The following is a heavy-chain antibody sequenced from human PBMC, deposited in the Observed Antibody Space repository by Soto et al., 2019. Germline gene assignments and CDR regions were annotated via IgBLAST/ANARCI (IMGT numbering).Heavy chain of an antibody. D-gene: IGHD5-18*01. Sequence: SSVKVSCKASGGTFSGYAISWVRQAPGQGLEWMGGIIPIFGTANYAQKFQGRVTITADKSTSTAYMELSSLRSDDTAVYYCASDSVDTWPEGDWFDPWGQGTLVTVSS. CDR2: IIPIFGTA. V-gene: IGHV1-69*06. J-gene: IGHJ5*02. CDR1: GGTFSGYA. CDR3: ASDSVDTWPEGDWFDP.